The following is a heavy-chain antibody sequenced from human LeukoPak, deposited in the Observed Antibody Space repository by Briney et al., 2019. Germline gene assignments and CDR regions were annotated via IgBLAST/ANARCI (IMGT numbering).Heavy chain of an antibody. D-gene: IGHD6-13*01. CDR1: GGSISSYH. J-gene: IGHJ3*02. V-gene: IGHV4-4*07. Sequence: SETLSLTCTVSGGSISSYHWSWIRQPAGKGLEWIGRIYTSGSTNYNPSLKSRVTMSVDTSKNQFSLKLSSVTAADTAVYYCARGSGRYSSSWGDAFDIWGQGTMVTVSS. CDR3: ARGSGRYSSSWGDAFDI. CDR2: IYTSGST.